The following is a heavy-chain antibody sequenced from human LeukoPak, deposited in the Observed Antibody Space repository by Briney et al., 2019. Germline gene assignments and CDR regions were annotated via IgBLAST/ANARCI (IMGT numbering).Heavy chain of an antibody. CDR2: IGDSGTMT. Sequence: AGGSLRLSCAASGFTFNMYCMNWVRQAPGKGLEWISAIGDSGTMTHYADSVQGRFTISRDNAKNSLYLQMNSLRVEDTAIYYCARDQARSSYNPSWFDPWGQGTLVTVSS. D-gene: IGHD3-10*01. V-gene: IGHV3-48*01. J-gene: IGHJ5*02. CDR3: ARDQARSSYNPSWFDP. CDR1: GFTFNMYC.